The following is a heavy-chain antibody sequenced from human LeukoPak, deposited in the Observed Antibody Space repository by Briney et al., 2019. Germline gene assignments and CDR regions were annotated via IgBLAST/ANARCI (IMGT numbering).Heavy chain of an antibody. CDR2: IIPIFGTA. CDR1: GGTFSSYA. D-gene: IGHD5-12*01. Sequence: ASVTVSCKASGGTFSSYAISWVRQAPGQGLEWMGGIIPIFGTANYAQKFQGRVTITADESTSTAYMELSSLRSEDTAVYYSARPNSGYDFVPYGMDVWGQGTTVTVSS. CDR3: ARPNSGYDFVPYGMDV. V-gene: IGHV1-69*13. J-gene: IGHJ6*02.